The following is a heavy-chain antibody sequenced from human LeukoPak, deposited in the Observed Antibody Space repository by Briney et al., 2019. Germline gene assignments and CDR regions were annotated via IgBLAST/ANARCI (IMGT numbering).Heavy chain of an antibody. CDR2: IYYSGST. CDR3: AGPAYYDFWSGYPNEYFRH. D-gene: IGHD3-3*01. Sequence: SETLSLTCTVSGGSISSSSYYWGWIRQPPGKGLEWIGSIYYSGSTYYNPSLKSRVTISVGTSKNQFSLKLSSVTAADTAVYYCAGPAYYDFWSGYPNEYFRHWGQGTLVTVSS. CDR1: GGSISSSSYY. V-gene: IGHV4-39*01. J-gene: IGHJ1*01.